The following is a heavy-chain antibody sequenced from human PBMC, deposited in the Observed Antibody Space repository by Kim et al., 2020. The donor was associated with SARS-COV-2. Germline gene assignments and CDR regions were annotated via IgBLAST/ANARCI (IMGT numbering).Heavy chain of an antibody. Sequence: SVKGRFTISRDNSKNTLYLQMNSLRAEGTAVYYCAKHSSSSRYYYYGMDVWGQGTTVTVSS. D-gene: IGHD6-6*01. J-gene: IGHJ6*02. V-gene: IGHV3-23*01. CDR3: AKHSSSSRYYYYGMDV.